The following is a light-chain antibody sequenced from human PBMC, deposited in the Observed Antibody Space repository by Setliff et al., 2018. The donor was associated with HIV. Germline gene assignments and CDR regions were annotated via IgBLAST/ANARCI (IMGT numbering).Light chain of an antibody. CDR2: GNS. Sequence: VLTQPPSVSGAPGQRVTISCTGSRSNIGAGYDVQWYQQLPGTAPKLVMFGNSNRPSGVPDRFSDSKSGTSASLAISGLQAEDEADYYCQSYDSSLSGYVFGTGTKV. CDR1: RSNIGAGYD. V-gene: IGLV1-40*01. J-gene: IGLJ1*01. CDR3: QSYDSSLSGYV.